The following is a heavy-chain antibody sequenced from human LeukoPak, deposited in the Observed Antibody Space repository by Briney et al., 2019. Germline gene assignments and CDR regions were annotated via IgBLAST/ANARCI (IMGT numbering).Heavy chain of an antibody. CDR3: ARGYYGSYYYYMDV. V-gene: IGHV4-59*01. CDR1: GGSLSSYY. J-gene: IGHJ6*03. Sequence: SETLSLTCTVSGGSLSSYYWSWIRQPPGKGLEWIGYIYYSGSTNYNPSLKSRVTISVDTSKNQFSLKLSSVTAADTAVYYCARGYYGSYYYYMDVWGKGTTVTISS. CDR2: IYYSGST. D-gene: IGHD3-3*01.